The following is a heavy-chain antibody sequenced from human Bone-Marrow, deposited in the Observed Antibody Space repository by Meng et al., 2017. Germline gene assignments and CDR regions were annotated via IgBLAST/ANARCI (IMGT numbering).Heavy chain of an antibody. CDR3: ARDGDY. J-gene: IGHJ4*02. Sequence: QVQLVESGGGLVQPVRSLRLSCAASGVTFSSYGMHWVRQAPGKGLEWVAVIWYYGSHKYYADSVKGRFTISRDNSKNTLYLQMNSLRAEDTAVYYCARDGDYWGQGTLVTVSS. V-gene: IGHV3-33*01. CDR2: IWYYGSHK. CDR1: GVTFSSYG.